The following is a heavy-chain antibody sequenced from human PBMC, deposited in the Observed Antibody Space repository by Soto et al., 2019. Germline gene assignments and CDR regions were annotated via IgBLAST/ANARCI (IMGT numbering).Heavy chain of an antibody. CDR2: IKSKTDGGTT. D-gene: IGHD4-17*01. CDR3: TLNQNYGDYAGY. Sequence: EVQLVESGGGLVKPGGSLRLSCAASGFTFSNAWMSWVRQAPGKGLEWVGRIKSKTDGGTTDYAAPVKGRFTISRDDSKNTLYLQMNSLKTEDTAVYYCTLNQNYGDYAGYWGQGTLVTVSS. J-gene: IGHJ4*02. V-gene: IGHV3-15*01. CDR1: GFTFSNAW.